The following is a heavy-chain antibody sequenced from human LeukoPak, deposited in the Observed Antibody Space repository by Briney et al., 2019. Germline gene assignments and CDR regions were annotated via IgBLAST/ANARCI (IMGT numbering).Heavy chain of an antibody. D-gene: IGHD2-15*01. CDR2: ISGSGGST. CDR1: GFTFSSYA. CDR3: AKDGDCSGGSCYPHHFNY. Sequence: AGASLRLSCVASGFTFSSYAMSWVRQAPGKGLEWVSGISGSGGSTYSADSVKGRFTISRDNSKNTLSLQMNSLRPDDTAVYYCAKDGDCSGGSCYPHHFNYWGQGTLVTVSS. J-gene: IGHJ4*02. V-gene: IGHV3-23*01.